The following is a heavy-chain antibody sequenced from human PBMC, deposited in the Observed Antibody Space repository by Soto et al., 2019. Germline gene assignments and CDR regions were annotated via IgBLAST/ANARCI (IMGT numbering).Heavy chain of an antibody. CDR2: IYYSGST. V-gene: IGHV4-31*03. J-gene: IGHJ6*02. D-gene: IGHD3-10*01. Sequence: SETLSLTCTVSGGSISSGGYYWSWIRQHPGKGLEWIGYIYYSGSTYYNPSLKSRVTISVDTSKNQFSLKLSSVTAADTAVYYCARVVPGLGEYNIYYYYGMDVWGQGTTVTVSS. CDR1: GGSISSGGYY. CDR3: ARVVPGLGEYNIYYYYGMDV.